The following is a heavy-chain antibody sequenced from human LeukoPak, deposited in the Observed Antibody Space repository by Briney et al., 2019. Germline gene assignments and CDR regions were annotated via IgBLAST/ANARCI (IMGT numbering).Heavy chain of an antibody. J-gene: IGHJ4*02. V-gene: IGHV4-31*03. Sequence: KPSQTLSLTCTVSGGSISSGGYYWSWIRQHPGKGLEWIGYIYYSGSTYYNPSLKSRVTISVDTSKNLFSLKLSSVTAADTAVYYCARGTYSGSYIFDYWGQGTLVTVSS. CDR1: GGSISSGGYY. CDR3: ARGTYSGSYIFDY. D-gene: IGHD1-26*01. CDR2: IYYSGST.